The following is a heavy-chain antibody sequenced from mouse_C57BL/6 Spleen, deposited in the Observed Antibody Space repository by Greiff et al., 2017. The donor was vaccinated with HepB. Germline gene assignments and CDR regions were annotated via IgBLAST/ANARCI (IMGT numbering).Heavy chain of an antibody. CDR2: ISYDGSN. CDR3: ARAYKGAWFAY. D-gene: IGHD1-3*01. Sequence: ESGPGLVKPSQSLSLTCSVTGYSITSGYYWNWIRQFPGNKLEWMGYISYDGSNNYNPSLKNRISITRDTSKNQFFLKLNSVTTEDTATYDCARAYKGAWFAYWGQGTLVTVSA. V-gene: IGHV3-6*01. CDR1: GYSITSGYY. J-gene: IGHJ3*01.